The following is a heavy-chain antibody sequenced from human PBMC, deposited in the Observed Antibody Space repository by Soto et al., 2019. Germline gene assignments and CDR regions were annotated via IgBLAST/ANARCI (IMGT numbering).Heavy chain of an antibody. J-gene: IGHJ5*02. D-gene: IGHD6-19*01. CDR2: INHRGRT. CDR3: ARLHSGWYRYNWFDP. CDR1: GGSFNGYY. Sequence: PSETLSLTCAVYGGSFNGYYWSWIRQPPGKGLEWIGEINHRGRTNYNPSLKSRVTISVDTSKNQFSLKLNSVTAADTAVFYCARLHSGWYRYNWFDPWGQGTLVTVS. V-gene: IGHV4-34*01.